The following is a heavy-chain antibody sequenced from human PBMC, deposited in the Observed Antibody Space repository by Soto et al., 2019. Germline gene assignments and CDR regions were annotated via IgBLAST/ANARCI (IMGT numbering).Heavy chain of an antibody. Sequence: SETLSLTCTVSGGSVSSGSYYWSWIRQPPGKGLEWIGYIYYSGSTNYNPSLKSRVTISVDTSKNQFSLKLSSVTAADTAVYYCAWGGYSRSPGEFERWRQGDMVTASS. J-gene: IGHJ5*02. CDR2: IYYSGST. CDR3: AWGGYSRSPGEFER. CDR1: GGSVSSGSYY. D-gene: IGHD6-13*01. V-gene: IGHV4-61*01.